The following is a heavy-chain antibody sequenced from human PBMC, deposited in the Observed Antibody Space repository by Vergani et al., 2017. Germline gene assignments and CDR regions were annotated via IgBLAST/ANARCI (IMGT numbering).Heavy chain of an antibody. CDR3: AGTFIGEMVSEGFDR. V-gene: IGHV4-61*02. D-gene: IGHD5-24*01. CDR1: GGSISRGSYY. J-gene: IGHJ5*02. Sequence: QVQLQESGPGLVKPSQTLSLTCTVSGGSISRGSYYWSWIRRPAGKGLEWIGRIYTSGSTNYNPSLKSRVTISVDTPKNRFSLKLSSGTAAATAVYYWAGTFIGEMVSEGFDRWGQGTLVTVSS. CDR2: IYTSGST.